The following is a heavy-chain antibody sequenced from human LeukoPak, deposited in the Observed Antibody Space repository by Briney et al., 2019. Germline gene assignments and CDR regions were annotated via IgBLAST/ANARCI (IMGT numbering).Heavy chain of an antibody. CDR1: GGTFISYA. V-gene: IGHV1-69*05. CDR2: IIPIFGTA. J-gene: IGHJ4*02. D-gene: IGHD3-22*01. Sequence: SVKVSCKASGGTFISYAISWVRQAPGQGLEWMGRIIPIFGTANYAQKFEGRVTITTDESTSTAYMELSSLRSEDTAVYCCARDKGSSGYYRTYYFADWGQGTLVTVSS. CDR3: ARDKGSSGYYRTYYFAD.